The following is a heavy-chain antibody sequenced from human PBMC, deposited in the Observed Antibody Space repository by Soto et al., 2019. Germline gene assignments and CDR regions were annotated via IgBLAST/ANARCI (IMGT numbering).Heavy chain of an antibody. CDR2: MNPNSGNT. CDR3: ARGRGYSYGTGRGYYMDV. D-gene: IGHD5-18*01. CDR1: VYTFTSYD. Sequence: ASVTVSCKASVYTFTSYDINWVRQATGQGLEWMGWMNPNSGNTGYAQKFQGRVTMTRNTSISTAYMELSSLRSEDTAVYYCARGRGYSYGTGRGYYMDVWGKGTTVTVSS. V-gene: IGHV1-8*01. J-gene: IGHJ6*03.